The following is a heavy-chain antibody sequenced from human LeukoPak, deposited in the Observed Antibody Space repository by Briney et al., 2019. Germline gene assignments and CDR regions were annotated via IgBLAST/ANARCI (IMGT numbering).Heavy chain of an antibody. J-gene: IGHJ5*02. CDR3: ARHGGYCSSTSCYGEGNWFDP. CDR1: GGSISSYY. Sequence: PSEILSLTCTVSGGSISSYYWSWIRQPPGKGLEWIGYIYTSGSTNYNPSLKSRVTISVDTSKNQFSLKLSSVTAADTAVYYCARHGGYCSSTSCYGEGNWFDPWGQGTLVTVSS. V-gene: IGHV4-4*09. D-gene: IGHD2-2*01. CDR2: IYTSGST.